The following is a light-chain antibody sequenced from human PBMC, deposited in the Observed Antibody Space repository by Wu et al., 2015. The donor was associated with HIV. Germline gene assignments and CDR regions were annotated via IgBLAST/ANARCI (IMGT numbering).Light chain of an antibody. Sequence: DIQMTQSPSTLSASVGDRVTITCRASQRISKWLAWYQQKPGRAPKLLIYLASTLQSGVPSRFSGSGSGTEFTLTISSLQPDDFATYYCQHYNNFPWTFGPGTKVETK. V-gene: IGKV1-5*03. J-gene: IGKJ1*01. CDR2: LAS. CDR1: QRISKW. CDR3: QHYNNFPWT.